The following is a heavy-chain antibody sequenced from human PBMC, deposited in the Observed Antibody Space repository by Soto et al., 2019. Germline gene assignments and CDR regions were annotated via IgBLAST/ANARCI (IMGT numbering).Heavy chain of an antibody. CDR2: ISGSGGSA. D-gene: IGHD3-10*01. J-gene: IGHJ6*03. CDR1: GFSFSSYA. CDR3: VKGRGGRHSQGRYFYMDV. Sequence: EVQLLESGGGLVQPGGSLRLSCAASGFSFSSYAMSWVRQAPGKGLEWVSAISGSGGSAYYPDSVKGRFTISRDNSKNTLYLEMNSLRVEDTAVYYCVKGRGGRHSQGRYFYMDVWGKGTTVTVSS. V-gene: IGHV3-23*01.